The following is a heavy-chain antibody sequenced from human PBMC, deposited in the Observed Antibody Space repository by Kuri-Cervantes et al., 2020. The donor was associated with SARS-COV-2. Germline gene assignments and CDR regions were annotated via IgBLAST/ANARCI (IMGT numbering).Heavy chain of an antibody. D-gene: IGHD1-1*01. CDR1: GFTFSGHW. J-gene: IGHJ4*02. Sequence: GESLKISCAASGFTFSGHWIHWVRQAPGKGLVWVSRINPYGSYTTNADSVKGRFTLSRDNAKNMMFLQMNSLRAEDTAVYYCVRDGDHWNFDYWGQGTLVTVSS. CDR3: VRDGDHWNFDY. CDR2: INPYGSYT. V-gene: IGHV3-74*03.